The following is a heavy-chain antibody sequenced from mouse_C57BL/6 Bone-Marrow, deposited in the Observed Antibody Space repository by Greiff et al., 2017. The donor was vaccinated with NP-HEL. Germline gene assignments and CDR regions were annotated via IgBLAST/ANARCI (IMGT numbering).Heavy chain of an antibody. CDR1: GFTFTDYY. CDR3: ARLIYYDYADDPFYAMDH. D-gene: IGHD2-4*01. Sequence: EVNVVESGGGLVQPGGSLSLSCAASGFTFTDYYMSWVRQPPGKALEWLGFIRNKANGYTTEYSASVKGRLTISRDNSQGILYLQMNALRAEDSATYDGARLIYYDYADDPFYAMDHGGQGTAVTVSS. J-gene: IGHJ4*01. V-gene: IGHV7-3*01. CDR2: IRNKANGYTT.